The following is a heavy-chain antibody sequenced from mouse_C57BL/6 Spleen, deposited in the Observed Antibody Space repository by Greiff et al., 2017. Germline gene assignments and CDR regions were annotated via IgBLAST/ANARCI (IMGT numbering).Heavy chain of an antibody. D-gene: IGHD2-4*01. V-gene: IGHV1-55*01. CDR1: GYTFTRYS. J-gene: IGHJ2*01. CDR3: ARYDCATYFRVDY. Sequence: QVQLQQPGAELVKPGASVKMSCKASGYTFTRYSISWVKQSTGQGLEWIGDIYPGSGNTNYNEKFKSKATLTVDKSSSTAYMQLSSLTSEDSAVYDCARYDCATYFRVDYWGQGTTVTVSS. CDR2: IYPGSGNT.